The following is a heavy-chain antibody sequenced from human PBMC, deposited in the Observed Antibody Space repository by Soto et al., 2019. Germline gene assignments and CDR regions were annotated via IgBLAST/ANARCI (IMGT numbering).Heavy chain of an antibody. Sequence: ASVKVSCKTSGYTFSSHGISWVRQAPGQGLEWMGWISGYSGSTNYVQKFQGRVTMTTDTSTSTAYMELRNLKSDDTAVYYCARDNGNYFDYWGLGTLVTVSS. CDR1: GYTFSSHG. CDR2: ISGYSGST. D-gene: IGHD4-17*01. CDR3: ARDNGNYFDY. V-gene: IGHV1-18*01. J-gene: IGHJ4*02.